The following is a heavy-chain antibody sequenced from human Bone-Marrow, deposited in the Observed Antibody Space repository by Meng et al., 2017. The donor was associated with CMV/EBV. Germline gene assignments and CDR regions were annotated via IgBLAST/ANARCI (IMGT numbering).Heavy chain of an antibody. CDR2: IYYSGST. J-gene: IGHJ4*02. CDR3: AREPTRSGPIDY. Sequence: QLQLQESGPGLVKPSETLSLTCTVSGGSISSSSYYWGWIRQPPGKGLEWIGSIYYSGSTYYNPSLKSRVTISVDTSKNQFSLKLSSVTAADTAVYYCAREPTRSGPIDYWGQGTLVTVSS. CDR1: GGSISSSSYY. D-gene: IGHD3-3*01. V-gene: IGHV4-39*07.